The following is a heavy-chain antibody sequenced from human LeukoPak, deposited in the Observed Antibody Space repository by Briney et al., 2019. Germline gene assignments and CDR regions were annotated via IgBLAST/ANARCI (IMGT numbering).Heavy chain of an antibody. CDR1: GDSVSSNSAA. D-gene: IGHD6-13*01. Sequence: SQTLSLTCAISGDSVSSNSAAWNWIRQSPSRGLEWLGRTYYRSKWYNDYAVSVKSRITINPDTSKNQFSLQLNSVTPEDTAVYYCAKGGWRGYPLAAPRSWGYYYYMDVWGKGTTVTVSS. J-gene: IGHJ6*03. CDR2: TYYRSKWYN. CDR3: AKGGWRGYPLAAPRSWGYYYYMDV. V-gene: IGHV6-1*01.